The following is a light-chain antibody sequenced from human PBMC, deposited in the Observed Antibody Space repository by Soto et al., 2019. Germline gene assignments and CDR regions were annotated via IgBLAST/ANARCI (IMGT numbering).Light chain of an antibody. CDR1: QSVSSSY. CDR2: GAS. V-gene: IGKV3-20*01. Sequence: EIVLTQSPGTLSLSPGERATLSCRASQSVSSSYLAWYQQKPGQAPRLLIYGASSRATGIPDRFSGSGSGTYFTLTISRLEPEDFAVYYCQQYGSSPLFTFGPGTEVDIK. CDR3: QQYGSSPLFT. J-gene: IGKJ3*01.